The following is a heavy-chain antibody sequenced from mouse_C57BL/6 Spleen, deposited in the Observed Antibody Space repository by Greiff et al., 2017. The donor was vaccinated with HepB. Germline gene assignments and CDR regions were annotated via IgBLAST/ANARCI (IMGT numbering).Heavy chain of an antibody. CDR1: GYPFTGYW. D-gene: IGHD2-2*01. CDR2: NLSGSGST. CDR3: AMSTMVTTRFAY. V-gene: IGHV1-9*01. Sequence: VQLQQSGAELMKPGASVKLSCKATGYPFTGYWIEWVKKRPGDGLEWIGQNLSGSGSTKYTEKFKGKATFTADTSSNTAYMQLSSLTTEDSAIYYCAMSTMVTTRFAYWGQGTLVTVSA. J-gene: IGHJ3*01.